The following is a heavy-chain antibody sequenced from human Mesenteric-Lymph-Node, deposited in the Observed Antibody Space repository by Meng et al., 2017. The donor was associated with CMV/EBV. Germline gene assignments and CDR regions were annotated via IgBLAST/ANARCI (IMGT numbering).Heavy chain of an antibody. V-gene: IGHV3-11*01. CDR1: GFTCSDHD. Sequence: SCAASGFTCSDHDSSWFRQAPGKGLEWISYISGSSSNLYHAASVKGRFTISRDNAKNSLYLQMSSLRVEDTAVYYCARGHPGIAGVDYWGQGTLVTVSS. CDR3: ARGHPGIAGVDY. CDR2: ISGSSSNL. J-gene: IGHJ4*02. D-gene: IGHD6-13*01.